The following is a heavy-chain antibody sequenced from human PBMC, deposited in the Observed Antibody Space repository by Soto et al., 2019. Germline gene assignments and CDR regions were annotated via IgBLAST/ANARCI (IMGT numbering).Heavy chain of an antibody. V-gene: IGHV3-74*01. Sequence: EAQLVQSGGGLVQPGGSMRLSCAASGFTFSDYWMHGVRQAPGTGLVWVSSIISEGSRPFYADSVKGRFTNSRDNHRNTVYLQMNSLRAEDTAIDYCAKDEGNAMVRGYDNWGQGTLVTVSS. D-gene: IGHD3-10*01. CDR2: IISEGSRP. J-gene: IGHJ4*01. CDR1: GFTFSDYW. CDR3: AKDEGNAMVRGYDN.